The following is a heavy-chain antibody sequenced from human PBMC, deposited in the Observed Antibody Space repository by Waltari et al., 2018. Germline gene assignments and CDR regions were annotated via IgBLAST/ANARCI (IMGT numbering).Heavy chain of an antibody. CDR2: INSDGSST. CDR1: GFTFSSYW. D-gene: IGHD1-26*01. Sequence: EVQLVESGGGLVQPGGSLRRSCPASGFTFSSYWMHWVRQAPGKGLVWVSRINSDGSSTSYAESVKGRFTISRDNAKNTLDLQMNSLRAEDTAVYYCGRGSGSYLGSWGQGTLVTVSS. J-gene: IGHJ5*01. CDR3: GRGSGSYLGS. V-gene: IGHV3-74*01.